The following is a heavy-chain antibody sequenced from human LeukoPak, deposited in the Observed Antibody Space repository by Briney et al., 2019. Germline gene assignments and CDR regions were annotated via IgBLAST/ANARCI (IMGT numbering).Heavy chain of an antibody. D-gene: IGHD3-10*01. CDR1: GFTFSSHA. CDR3: ATFRGVIKD. Sequence: GGSLRLSCAASGFTFSSHAMSWVRQAPGRGLEWVSAISGSGGSTYYADSVKGRFTISRDNSKNTLYLQMNGLRAEDTAVYYCATFRGVIKDWGQGTLVTVSS. CDR2: ISGSGGST. V-gene: IGHV3-23*01. J-gene: IGHJ4*02.